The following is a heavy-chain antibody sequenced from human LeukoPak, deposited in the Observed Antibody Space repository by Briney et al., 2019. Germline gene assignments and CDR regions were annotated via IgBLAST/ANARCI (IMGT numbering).Heavy chain of an antibody. CDR1: GYSFTNYW. J-gene: IGHJ5*02. CDR2: IYPGDSDT. Sequence: PGESLKISCKGSGYSFTNYWIGWVRQMPGKGLEWMGIIYPGDSDTRYSPSFQGQVTISADKSISTAYLLWSSLKASDTAVYYCARHLREGRVERRFDPWGQGTLVTVSS. CDR3: ARHLREGRVERRFDP. V-gene: IGHV5-51*01. D-gene: IGHD1-1*01.